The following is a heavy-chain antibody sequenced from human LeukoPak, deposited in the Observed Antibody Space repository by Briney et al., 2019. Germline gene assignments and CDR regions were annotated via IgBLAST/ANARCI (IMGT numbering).Heavy chain of an antibody. J-gene: IGHJ5*02. V-gene: IGHV1-24*01. D-gene: IGHD2-2*01. CDR2: FDPEDGET. Sequence: ASVKVSCKASGYTFNGYSVHWLRQAPGQGLEWMGGFDPEDGETIYAQKFQGRVTMTEDTSTDTAYMELSSLRSEDTAVYYCATVVPAAMVYGWFDPWGQGTLVTVSS. CDR1: GYTFNGYS. CDR3: ATVVPAAMVYGWFDP.